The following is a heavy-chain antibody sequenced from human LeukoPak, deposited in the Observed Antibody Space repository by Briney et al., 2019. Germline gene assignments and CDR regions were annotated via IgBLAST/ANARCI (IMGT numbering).Heavy chain of an antibody. CDR3: ARYLLEWLLDAGRFDP. V-gene: IGHV4-31*03. CDR2: IYYSGST. D-gene: IGHD3-3*01. CDR1: GGSISSGGYY. J-gene: IGHJ5*02. Sequence: PSQTLSLTCTVSGGSISSGGYYWSWIRQHPGKGLEWIGYIYYSGSTYYNPSLKSRVTISVDTSKNQFSLKLSSVTAADTAVYYCARYLLEWLLDAGRFDPWGQGTLVTVSS.